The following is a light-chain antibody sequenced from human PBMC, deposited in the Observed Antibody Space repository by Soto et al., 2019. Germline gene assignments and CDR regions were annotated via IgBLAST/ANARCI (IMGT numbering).Light chain of an antibody. V-gene: IGLV1-40*01. CDR2: GNI. Sequence: QSVLTQPPSVSGAPGQRVTISCTGSSSNIGAGYDVHWYQQRPGTAPKLLIFGNINRPSGVPDRFSGSKSGTSASPAITGLQAEDEGDYYCQSYDSTLSARYVFGTGTKV. CDR1: SSNIGAGYD. J-gene: IGLJ1*01. CDR3: QSYDSTLSARYV.